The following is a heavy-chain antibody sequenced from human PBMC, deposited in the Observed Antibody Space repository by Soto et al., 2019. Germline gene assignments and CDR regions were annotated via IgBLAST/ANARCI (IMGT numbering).Heavy chain of an antibody. Sequence: PXECLQSCYKGFGSSFTSYWISGVREIAGKGLEWMGRIDPSDSYTNYSPSFQGHVTISADKSISTAYLQWSSLKASDTAMYYCARPMYGGYGGGMDVWGQGTTVTVSS. CDR1: GSSFTSYW. CDR2: IDPSDSYT. V-gene: IGHV5-10-1*01. CDR3: ARPMYGGYGGGMDV. D-gene: IGHD5-12*01. J-gene: IGHJ6*02.